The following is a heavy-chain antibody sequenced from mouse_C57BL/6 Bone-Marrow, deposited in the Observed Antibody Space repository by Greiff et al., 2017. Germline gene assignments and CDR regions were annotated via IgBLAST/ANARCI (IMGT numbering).Heavy chain of an antibody. V-gene: IGHV14-3*01. J-gene: IGHJ1*03. D-gene: IGHD1-1*01. CDR3: ARDYGSSYPSYWYFDV. CDR2: IDPANGNT. CDR1: GFNIKNTY. Sequence: VQLQQSVAELVRPGASVKLSCTASGFNIKNTYMHWVKQRPEQGLEWIGRIDPANGNTKYAPKFQGKATITADTSSNTAYLQLSSLTSEDTAIYYCARDYGSSYPSYWYFDVWGTGTTVTVSS.